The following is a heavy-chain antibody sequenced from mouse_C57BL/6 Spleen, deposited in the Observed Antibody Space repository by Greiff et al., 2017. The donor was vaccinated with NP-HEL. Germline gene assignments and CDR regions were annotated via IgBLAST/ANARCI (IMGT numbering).Heavy chain of an antibody. Sequence: QVHVKQSGAELVKPGASVKISCKASGYTFTDYYINWVKQRPGQGLEWIGKIGPGSGSTYYNEKFKGKATLTADKSASTAYMQLSSLTSEDSAVYFCARKKYYGSKYFDYWGQGTSLTVSS. CDR2: IGPGSGST. V-gene: IGHV1-77*01. CDR3: ARKKYYGSKYFDY. D-gene: IGHD1-1*01. CDR1: GYTFTDYY. J-gene: IGHJ2*02.